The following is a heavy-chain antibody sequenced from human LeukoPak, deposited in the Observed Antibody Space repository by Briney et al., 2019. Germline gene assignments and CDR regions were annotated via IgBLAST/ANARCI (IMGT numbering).Heavy chain of an antibody. J-gene: IGHJ4*02. CDR1: GFTFSRHW. D-gene: IGHD3-22*01. Sequence: GGSLRLSCAASGFTFSRHWMTWVRQAPGKGLEWVANIKHDGSEKNYVDSVKGRFTISRDNAKNSLYLQMNSLRAEDTAVYYCATPLDYYDWSDSHQGGDWGQGTLVTVSS. CDR3: ATPLDYYDWSDSHQGGD. CDR2: IKHDGSEK. V-gene: IGHV3-7*03.